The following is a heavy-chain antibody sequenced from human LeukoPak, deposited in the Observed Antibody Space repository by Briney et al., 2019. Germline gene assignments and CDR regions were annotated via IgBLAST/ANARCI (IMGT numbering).Heavy chain of an antibody. Sequence: SQTLSLTCTVSGGSISSGSYYWSWIRQPPGKGLEWIGNIYYSGSTNYNPSLKSRVTISVDTSKNQFSLKLSSVTAADTAVYYCTRGSIAYYYMDVWGKGTTVTISS. J-gene: IGHJ6*03. CDR2: IYYSGST. D-gene: IGHD3-22*01. CDR1: GGSISSGSYY. CDR3: TRGSIAYYYMDV. V-gene: IGHV4-61*01.